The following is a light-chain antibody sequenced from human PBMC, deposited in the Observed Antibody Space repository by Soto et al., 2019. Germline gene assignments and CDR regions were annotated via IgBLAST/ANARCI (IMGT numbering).Light chain of an antibody. CDR1: SSDVGGFDF. CDR2: EVS. J-gene: IGLJ3*02. V-gene: IGLV2-14*01. Sequence: QSALTQPASVSGSPGQSITISCTGTSSDVGGFDFVSWYQHHPGKAPQLLVYEVSNPPSRVSSRFSGSKSGTTASLTISGLQAEDEADYYCSSYTSHKTPGVFGGGTKVTVL. CDR3: SSYTSHKTPGV.